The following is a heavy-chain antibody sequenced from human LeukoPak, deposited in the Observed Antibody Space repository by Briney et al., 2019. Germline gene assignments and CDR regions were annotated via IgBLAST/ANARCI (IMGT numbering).Heavy chain of an antibody. V-gene: IGHV3-7*01. CDR1: GFTFSSHW. CDR2: INPDGNKK. CDR3: ARDLAYSRLDY. Sequence: TGGSLRLSCAASGFTFSSHWMDWVRQAPGKGLEWVASINPDGNKKYSADSVKGRFTISRDNAENSLYLQMNSLRVEDTAFYYCARDLAYSRLDYWGQGMLVTVSS. D-gene: IGHD5-18*01. J-gene: IGHJ4*02.